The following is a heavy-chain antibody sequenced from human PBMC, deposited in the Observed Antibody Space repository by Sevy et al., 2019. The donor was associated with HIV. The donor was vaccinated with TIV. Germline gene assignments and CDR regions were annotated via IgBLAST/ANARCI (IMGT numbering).Heavy chain of an antibody. V-gene: IGHV4-31*03. CDR3: ARDDPITFRGVIGHDAFDI. D-gene: IGHD3-16*02. CDR2: IYYSGST. Sequence: SETLSLTCSVSGGSISSGGYYWSWIRQHPGKGLEWIGYIYYSGSTYYNPSLKSRVTISVDTSKNQFSLKLSSVTAADTAVYYCARDDPITFRGVIGHDAFDIWGQGTMVTVSS. J-gene: IGHJ3*02. CDR1: GGSISSGGYY.